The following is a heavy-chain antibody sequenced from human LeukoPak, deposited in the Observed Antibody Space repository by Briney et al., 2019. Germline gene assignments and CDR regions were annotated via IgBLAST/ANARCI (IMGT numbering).Heavy chain of an antibody. CDR2: ISSSSSYI. Sequence: GGPLRLSCAASGFTFSSYAMNWVRQAPGKGLEWVSSISSSSSYIYYADSVKGRFTISRDNAKNSLYLQMNSLRAEDTAVYYCAPGQQLAHWGQGTLVTVSS. D-gene: IGHD6-13*01. CDR3: APGQQLAH. J-gene: IGHJ4*02. CDR1: GFTFSSYA. V-gene: IGHV3-21*01.